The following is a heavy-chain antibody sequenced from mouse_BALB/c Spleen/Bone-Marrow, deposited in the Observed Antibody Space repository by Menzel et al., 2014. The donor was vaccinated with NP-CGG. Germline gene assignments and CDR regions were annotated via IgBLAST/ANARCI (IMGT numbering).Heavy chain of an antibody. D-gene: IGHD2-4*01. CDR3: ARGGHDFSLDY. CDR1: GYTFTDNW. J-gene: IGHJ4*01. V-gene: IGHV1-69*01. CDR2: IDTSDSYT. Sequence: VQLQQSGAELGMPGASVKMSCKASGYTFTDNWIYWVKQRPGQGLGWIGAIDTSDSYTNYNRKFMGKASLTVDASSSTAYMQVSSLTSDDSAVYYCARGGHDFSLDYWGQGTSVTVSS.